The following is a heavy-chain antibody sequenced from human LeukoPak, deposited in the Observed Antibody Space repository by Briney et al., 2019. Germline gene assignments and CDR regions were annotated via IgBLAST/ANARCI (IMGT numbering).Heavy chain of an antibody. Sequence: PSETLSLTCTVSGGSISSYYWSWIRQPPGKGLEWIGYIYYSGSTNYNPSLKSRVTISVDTSKNQFSLKLSSVTAADTAVYYCARDLVGSGYYYVDYWGQGTLVTVSS. D-gene: IGHD3-22*01. CDR2: IYYSGST. J-gene: IGHJ4*02. CDR1: GGSISSYY. CDR3: ARDLVGSGYYYVDY. V-gene: IGHV4-59*01.